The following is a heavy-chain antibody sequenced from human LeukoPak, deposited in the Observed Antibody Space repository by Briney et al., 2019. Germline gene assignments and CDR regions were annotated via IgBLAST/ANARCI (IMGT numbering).Heavy chain of an antibody. V-gene: IGHV4-34*01. CDR1: GGSFSGYY. J-gene: IGHJ3*02. CDR3: ARGVVAATPDVFDI. CDR2: INHSGS. D-gene: IGHD2-15*01. Sequence: PSETLSLTCAVYGGSFSGYYWSCIRQPPGKGLEWIGEINHSGSNNNPSLKSRVTITVDTSKKQFSLKLSSVTAADTAVYYCARGVVAATPDVFDIWGQGTKVIVSS.